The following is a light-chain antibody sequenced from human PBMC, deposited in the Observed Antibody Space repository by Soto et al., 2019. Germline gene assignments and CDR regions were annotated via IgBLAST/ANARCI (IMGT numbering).Light chain of an antibody. CDR3: QQYGDSVFT. CDR2: GTS. J-gene: IGKJ3*01. Sequence: EIVLTQSPATLSLSPGERATLSCRASQSVNSGYLAWFRQKPGRAPRLLIFGTSGRATGILDRFRGNGSRTDFTLTISRLEPEDFGVYYCQQYGDSVFTFGPGTKVDIK. CDR1: QSVNSGY. V-gene: IGKV3-20*01.